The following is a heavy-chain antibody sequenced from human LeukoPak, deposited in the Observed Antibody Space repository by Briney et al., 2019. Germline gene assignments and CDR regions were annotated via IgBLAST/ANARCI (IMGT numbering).Heavy chain of an antibody. CDR1: GFTFSSHA. V-gene: IGHV3-23*01. CDR2: ISGSGGRT. D-gene: IGHD3-10*01. J-gene: IGHJ6*04. Sequence: PGGSLRLSCAASGFTFSSHAMSWFRQAPGKGLEWVSAISGSGGRTYYADSVKGRFTSSRDNSKNMVSLQMNSLRAEDTAVYYCTKDQGLLWFGELNVWGKGATVTVSS. CDR3: TKDQGLLWFGELNV.